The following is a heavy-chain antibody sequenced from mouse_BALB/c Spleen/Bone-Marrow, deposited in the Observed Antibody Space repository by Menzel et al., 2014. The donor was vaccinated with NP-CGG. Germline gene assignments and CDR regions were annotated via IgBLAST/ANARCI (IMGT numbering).Heavy chain of an antibody. CDR2: INPNNGGT. V-gene: IGHV1-18*01. J-gene: IGHJ4*01. CDR1: GYTFTEYT. CDR3: ARRAGTLYAMDY. Sequence: EVKLMESGPELVKPGASVKISCKTSGYTFTEYTMHWVKQSHGKSLEWIGGINPNNGGTSYNQKFKGKATLTVDKSSSTAYMELRSLTSEDSAAYYCARRAGTLYAMDYWGQGTSVTVSS. D-gene: IGHD3-3*01.